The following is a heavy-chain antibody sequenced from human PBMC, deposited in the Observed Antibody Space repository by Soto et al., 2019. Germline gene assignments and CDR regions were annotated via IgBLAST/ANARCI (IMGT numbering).Heavy chain of an antibody. CDR2: IYPSDSDT. J-gene: IGHJ4*02. CDR3: ARGGVSTRAFDS. CDR1: GYNFAGYW. D-gene: IGHD3-3*01. V-gene: IGHV5-51*01. Sequence: PGEALKISCWGSGYNFAGYWIPGVRHMPGKGLVLMGIIYPSDSDTSYRPSFQGQVTISADKSISSAYLQWSSLRASDTAMYYCARGGVSTRAFDSWGQGTLVTVSS.